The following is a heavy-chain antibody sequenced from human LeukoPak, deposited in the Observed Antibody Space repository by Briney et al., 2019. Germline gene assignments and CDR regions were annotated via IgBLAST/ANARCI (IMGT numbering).Heavy chain of an antibody. V-gene: IGHV1-8*01. Sequence: ASVKVSCKASGYTFTSYDISWVRQATGQGLEWMGWMNPNSGNTGYAQKFQGRVTMTRNTSISTAYMELSSLRSEDTAVYYCARGPLLWFGDPSWYFDYWGQGTLVTVSS. CDR2: MNPNSGNT. CDR1: GYTFTSYD. D-gene: IGHD3-10*01. J-gene: IGHJ4*02. CDR3: ARGPLLWFGDPSWYFDY.